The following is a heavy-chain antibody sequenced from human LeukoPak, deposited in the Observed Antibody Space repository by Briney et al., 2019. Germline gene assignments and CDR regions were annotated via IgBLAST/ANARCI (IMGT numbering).Heavy chain of an antibody. Sequence: GGSLRLSCAASGFTFSSYSMNWVRQAPWKGLEWVSSISSSSSYIYYADSVKGRFTISRDNAKNSLYLQMNSLRAEDTAVYYCARDQGYSYPEDYWGRGTLVTVSS. V-gene: IGHV3-21*01. CDR1: GFTFSSYS. J-gene: IGHJ4*02. CDR3: ARDQGYSYPEDY. CDR2: ISSSSSYI. D-gene: IGHD5-18*01.